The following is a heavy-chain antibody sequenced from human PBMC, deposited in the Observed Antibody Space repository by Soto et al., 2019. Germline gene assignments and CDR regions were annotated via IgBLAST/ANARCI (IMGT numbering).Heavy chain of an antibody. D-gene: IGHD3-10*02. V-gene: IGHV1-46*01. J-gene: IGHJ4*03. CDR1: GYSFTDHC. Sequence: ASVKVSCKASGYSFTDHCIHWVRQGPGQGLEWMGIINASGGNTSYAQQLQGRVTMAKDTSTTTVYMELSSLRSEDTAVYYCARNEVAHTTAFHYVRTWYYVAINVRDRGTRVT. CDR3: ARNEVAHTTAFHYVRTWYYVAINV. CDR2: INASGGNT.